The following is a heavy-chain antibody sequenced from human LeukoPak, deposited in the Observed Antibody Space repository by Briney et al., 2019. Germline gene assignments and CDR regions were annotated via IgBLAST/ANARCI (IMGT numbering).Heavy chain of an antibody. D-gene: IGHD3/OR15-3a*01. CDR3: ARGRPDFWTNFYTYFLDS. CDR1: AGSISSYY. J-gene: IGHJ4*02. CDR2: IYYSGST. V-gene: IGHV4-59*01. Sequence: SETLSLTCTVSAGSISSYYWTWIRQPPGKGLEWIGYIYYSGSTNYNPSLKSRVAISLDTSKNQFSLKLSSVTAADTAICYCARGRPDFWTNFYTYFLDSWGQGTLVTVSS.